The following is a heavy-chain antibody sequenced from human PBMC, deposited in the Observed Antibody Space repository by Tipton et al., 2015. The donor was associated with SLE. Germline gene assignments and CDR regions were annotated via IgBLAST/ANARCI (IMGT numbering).Heavy chain of an antibody. V-gene: IGHV4-34*01. CDR2: INHSGST. J-gene: IGHJ6*02. D-gene: IGHD2-8*02. CDR3: ARRGGFCTGGVCSYSLDV. Sequence: TLSLTCAVYGGSFSGYYWSWIRQPPGKGLEWIGEINHSGSTNYSPSLKSRVIISTDTSKSQFSLKLTSVTAADTAIYYCARRGGFCTGGVCSYSLDVWGPGTTVTVSS. CDR1: GGSFSGYY.